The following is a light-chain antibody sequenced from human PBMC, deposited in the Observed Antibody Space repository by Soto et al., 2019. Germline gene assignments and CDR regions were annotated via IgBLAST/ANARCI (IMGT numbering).Light chain of an antibody. V-gene: IGLV2-23*02. CDR2: EVS. Sequence: QSVLTQPASVSGSPGQSITISCTGTSSDVGSYNLVSSYQQHPGKAPKLMIYEVSKRPSGVSNRFSGSKSGNTASLTISGLQAEDEADYYCCSYAGSSTLYVFGTGTKVTVL. CDR3: CSYAGSSTLYV. J-gene: IGLJ1*01. CDR1: SSDVGSYNL.